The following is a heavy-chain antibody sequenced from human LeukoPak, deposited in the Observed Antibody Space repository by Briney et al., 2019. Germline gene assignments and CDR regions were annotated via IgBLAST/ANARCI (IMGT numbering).Heavy chain of an antibody. CDR2: IVVGSGNT. Sequence: ASVKVSCKASGFTFTSSAVQWVRQARGQRLEWIGWIVVGSGNTNYAQKFQERVTITRDMSTSTAYMELSSLRSEYTAVYYCAAAYIVGATQIFDYWGQGTLVTVSS. J-gene: IGHJ4*02. CDR3: AAAYIVGATQIFDY. CDR1: GFTFTSSA. V-gene: IGHV1-58*01. D-gene: IGHD1-26*01.